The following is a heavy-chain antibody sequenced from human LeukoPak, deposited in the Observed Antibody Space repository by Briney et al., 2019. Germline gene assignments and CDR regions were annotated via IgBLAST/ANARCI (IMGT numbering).Heavy chain of an antibody. CDR3: AKGAQKLLWFGDLLG. D-gene: IGHD3-10*01. CDR2: ISWNSGSV. Sequence: GGSLRLSCAASGFTFSSYAMSWVRQAPGKGLEWVSGISWNSGSVGYADSVKGRFTISRDNAKNSLYLQMNSLKPEDTALYYCAKGAQKLLWFGDLLGWGQGTLVTVSS. J-gene: IGHJ4*02. CDR1: GFTFSSYA. V-gene: IGHV3-9*01.